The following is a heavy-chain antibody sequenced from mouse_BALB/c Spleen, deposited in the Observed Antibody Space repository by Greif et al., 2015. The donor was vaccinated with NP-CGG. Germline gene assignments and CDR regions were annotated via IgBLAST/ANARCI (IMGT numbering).Heavy chain of an antibody. Sequence: VQLKESGAELVRSGASVKLSCTASGFNIKDYYMHWVKQRPEQGLEWIGWIDPENGDTEYAPKFQGKATMTADTSSNTAYLQLSSLTSEDTAVYYCNAWGGRSDYWGQGTTLTVSS. CDR2: IDPENGDT. CDR3: NAWGGRSDY. V-gene: IGHV14-4*02. J-gene: IGHJ2*01. D-gene: IGHD1-1*01. CDR1: GFNIKDYY.